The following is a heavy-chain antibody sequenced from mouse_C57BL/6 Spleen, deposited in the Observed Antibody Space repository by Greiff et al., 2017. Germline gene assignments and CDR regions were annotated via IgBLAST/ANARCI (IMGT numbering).Heavy chain of an antibody. Sequence: EVQLQESGPGLVKPSQSLSLTCSVTGYSITSGYYWNWIRQFPGNKLEWMGYISYDGSNNYNPSLKNRISITRDTSKNQFFLKLNSVTTEDTATYYCARDLDAMDYWGQGTSGTVSS. CDR3: ARDLDAMDY. V-gene: IGHV3-6*01. CDR2: ISYDGSN. J-gene: IGHJ4*01. CDR1: GYSITSGYY.